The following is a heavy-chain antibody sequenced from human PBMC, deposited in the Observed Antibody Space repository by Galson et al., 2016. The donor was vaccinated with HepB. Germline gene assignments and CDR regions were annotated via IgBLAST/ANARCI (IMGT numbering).Heavy chain of an antibody. CDR2: ISGYNGNT. Sequence: SVKVSCKASGYTFTNYGITWVRQAPGQGLEWMGWISGYNGNTNYARKLQGRVTVTTDTSSSTAYMELRSLRSDDTAVYYCARGPSTTRTFDYWGQGTLVTVSS. CDR1: GYTFTNYG. V-gene: IGHV1-18*01. CDR3: ARGPSTTRTFDY. J-gene: IGHJ4*02. D-gene: IGHD2-2*01.